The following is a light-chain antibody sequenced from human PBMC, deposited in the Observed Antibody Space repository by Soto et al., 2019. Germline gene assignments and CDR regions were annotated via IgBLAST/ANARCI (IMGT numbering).Light chain of an antibody. V-gene: IGLV1-51*01. CDR3: ATWDSSLSGGV. Sequence: QSVLTQPPSVSSASGLEVTISCSGSTSNIGNNYVSWYQQLPGTAPKLLIYDNNRRPSGIPDRFSASKSGTSATLGITGLQTGDEADYYCATWDSSLSGGVFGGGTKVTVL. J-gene: IGLJ3*02. CDR2: DNN. CDR1: TSNIGNNY.